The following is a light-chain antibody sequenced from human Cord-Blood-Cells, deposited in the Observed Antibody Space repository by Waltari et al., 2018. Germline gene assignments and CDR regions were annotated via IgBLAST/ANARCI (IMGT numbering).Light chain of an antibody. CDR1: SSAVGGYNY. J-gene: IGLJ2*01. CDR3: SSYTSSSVV. CDR2: DVS. V-gene: IGLV2-14*01. Sequence: QSALTQPASVPGSPGQSITISCTGTSSAVGGYNYVSLYQQHPGTAPKLMIYDVSNRPSGVSNRFSGSKSGNTASLTISGLQAEDEADYYCSSYTSSSVVFGGGTKLTVL.